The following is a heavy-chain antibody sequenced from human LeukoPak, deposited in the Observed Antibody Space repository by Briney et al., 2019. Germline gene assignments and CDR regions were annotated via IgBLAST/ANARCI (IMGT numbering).Heavy chain of an antibody. J-gene: IGHJ4*02. CDR2: IIPILGIA. CDR3: ARSDYTYYYDSSGYY. V-gene: IGHV1-69*04. CDR1: GGTFSSYA. Sequence: GASVKVSCKASGGTFSSYAISWVRQAPGQGLEWMGRIIPILGIANYAQKFQGRVTITADKSTSTAYMELSSLRSEDTDVYYCARSDYTYYYDSSGYYWGQGTLVTVSS. D-gene: IGHD3-22*01.